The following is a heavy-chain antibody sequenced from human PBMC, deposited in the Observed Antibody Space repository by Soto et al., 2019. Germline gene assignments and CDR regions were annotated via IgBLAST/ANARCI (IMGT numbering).Heavy chain of an antibody. Sequence: GGSLRLSCAASGFTFSSYGMHWVRQAPGKGLEWVAVISYDGSNKYYADSVKGRFTISRDNSKNTLYLQMNSLRAEDTAVYYCEKDSGSYYKWFDPWGQGTLVTVSS. D-gene: IGHD1-26*01. V-gene: IGHV3-30*18. J-gene: IGHJ5*02. CDR2: ISYDGSNK. CDR1: GFTFSSYG. CDR3: EKDSGSYYKWFDP.